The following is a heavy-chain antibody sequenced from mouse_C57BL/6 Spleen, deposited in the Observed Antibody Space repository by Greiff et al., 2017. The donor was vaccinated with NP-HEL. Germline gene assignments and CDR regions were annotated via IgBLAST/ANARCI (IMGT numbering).Heavy chain of an antibody. CDR2: INSDGGST. V-gene: IGHV5-2*01. Sequence: EVKLMESGGGLVQPGESLKLSCESNEYEFPSHDMSWVRKTPEKRLELVAAINSDGGSTYYPDTMERRFIISRDNTKKTLYLQMSSLRSEDTALYYCASYYGNYGGFAYWGQGTLVTVSA. CDR1: EYEFPSHD. J-gene: IGHJ3*01. CDR3: ASYYGNYGGFAY. D-gene: IGHD2-1*01.